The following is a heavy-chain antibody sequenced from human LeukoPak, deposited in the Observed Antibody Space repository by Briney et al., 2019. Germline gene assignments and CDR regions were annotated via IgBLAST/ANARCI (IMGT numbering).Heavy chain of an antibody. CDR3: ARDKRDTAMVPFDY. CDR2: INHSGST. CDR1: GGSFSGCY. Sequence: PSETLSLTCAVYGGSFSGCYWSWIRQPPGKGLEWIGEINHSGSTNYNPSLKSRVTISVDTSKNQFSLKLSSVTAADTAVYHCARDKRDTAMVPFDYWGQGTLVTVSS. D-gene: IGHD5-18*01. J-gene: IGHJ4*02. V-gene: IGHV4-34*01.